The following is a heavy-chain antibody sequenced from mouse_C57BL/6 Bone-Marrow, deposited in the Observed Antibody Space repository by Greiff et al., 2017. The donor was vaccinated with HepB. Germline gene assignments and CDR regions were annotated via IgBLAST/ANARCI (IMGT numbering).Heavy chain of an antibody. Sequence: VQLQQSGAELVRPGTSVKMSCKASGYTFTNYWIGWAKQRPGHGLEWVGDIYPGGGYTNYNEKFKGKATLTADKSSSTAYMQFSSLTSEDSAIYYCARDGYDGAWFAYWGQGTLVTVSA. D-gene: IGHD2-2*01. CDR2: IYPGGGYT. J-gene: IGHJ3*01. V-gene: IGHV1-63*01. CDR3: ARDGYDGAWFAY. CDR1: GYTFTNYW.